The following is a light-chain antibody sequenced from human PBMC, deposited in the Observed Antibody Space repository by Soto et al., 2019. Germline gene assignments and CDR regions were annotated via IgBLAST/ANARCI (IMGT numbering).Light chain of an antibody. CDR2: EVN. CDR1: SSDVGYYNY. CDR3: TSYAAGKNVV. V-gene: IGLV2-8*01. Sequence: QSALTQPPSASGSPGQSVTISCTGTSSDVGYYNYVSWYQQHPGRAPKLIIYEVNKRPSGVPDRFSGSKSGNTASLTVSGLEAEDEAEYYCTSYAAGKNVVFGGGTKVTVL. J-gene: IGLJ2*01.